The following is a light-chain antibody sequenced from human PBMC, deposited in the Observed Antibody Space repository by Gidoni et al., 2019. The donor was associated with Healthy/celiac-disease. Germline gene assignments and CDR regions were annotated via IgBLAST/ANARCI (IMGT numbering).Light chain of an antibody. CDR3: QQYNNWPLT. CDR1: QGVSSN. Sequence: PAPLSLSPRERATLSCMASQGVSSNLAWYQQKPGQAPRLLIYGAATRATGIPARFSGSGSGTEFTLTISSLQSEDFAVYYCQQYNNWPLTFGGGTKVEIK. CDR2: GAA. V-gene: IGKV3-15*01. J-gene: IGKJ4*01.